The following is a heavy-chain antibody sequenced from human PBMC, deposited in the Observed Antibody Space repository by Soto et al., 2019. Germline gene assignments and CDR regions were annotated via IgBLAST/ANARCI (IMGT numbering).Heavy chain of an antibody. V-gene: IGHV4-59*01. Sequence: QVRLQESGPGLVKPSETLSLTCTVSGGSISSYYWSWIRQPPGKGLEWIGYMYNTGSTIYNPSLSGRVTISGDTSKTQSSLKLHSVTAADTAVYYCARDLWGYCGADCYPLDVWGQGTTVTVSS. D-gene: IGHD2-21*02. CDR2: MYNTGST. CDR3: ARDLWGYCGADCYPLDV. CDR1: GGSISSYY. J-gene: IGHJ6*02.